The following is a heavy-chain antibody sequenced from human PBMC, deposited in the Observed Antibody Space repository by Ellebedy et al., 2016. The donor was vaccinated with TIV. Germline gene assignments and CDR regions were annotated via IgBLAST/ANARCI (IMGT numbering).Heavy chain of an antibody. J-gene: IGHJ4*02. Sequence: GGSLRLSCAASGFTFSDYYMNWVRQAPGKGLEWVSFISSSSSYIYYADSVKGRFTISRDNAKNSLYLQMNSLRAEDTAVYYCARDPLTLSSSAFDYWGQGTLVTVSS. CDR1: GFTFSDYY. CDR2: ISSSSSYI. CDR3: ARDPLTLSSSAFDY. V-gene: IGHV3-21*01. D-gene: IGHD6-6*01.